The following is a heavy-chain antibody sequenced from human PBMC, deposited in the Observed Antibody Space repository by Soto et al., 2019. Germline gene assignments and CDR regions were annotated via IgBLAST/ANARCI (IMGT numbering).Heavy chain of an antibody. CDR1: GGSISGSSHY. D-gene: IGHD3-10*01. Sequence: QLQLQESGPGLVKPSETLSLTCTVSGGSISGSSHYWGWIRQPPGKGLEWIGSIYYSGSTSYNPSLKSRVTISVDTSKNQFSLKLSSVTAADTAVYYCARRGSGSYSDYWGQGTLVTVSS. V-gene: IGHV4-39*01. J-gene: IGHJ4*02. CDR3: ARRGSGSYSDY. CDR2: IYYSGST.